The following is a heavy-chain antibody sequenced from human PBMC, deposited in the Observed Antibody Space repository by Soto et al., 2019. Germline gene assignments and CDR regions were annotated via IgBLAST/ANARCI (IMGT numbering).Heavy chain of an antibody. Sequence: QVHLVQSGAEVKKPGASVKVSCKASGFTFTSYAIHWVRQAPGQSLEWMGWINAGNGNTKYSQRLQGRVTITRDTSATTAYMELGSLTSDDTAVYYCARGSEPAYSSWYVNGDYWGQGALVTVSS. V-gene: IGHV1-3*01. CDR1: GFTFTSYA. D-gene: IGHD6-13*01. CDR2: INAGNGNT. J-gene: IGHJ4*02. CDR3: ARGSEPAYSSWYVNGDY.